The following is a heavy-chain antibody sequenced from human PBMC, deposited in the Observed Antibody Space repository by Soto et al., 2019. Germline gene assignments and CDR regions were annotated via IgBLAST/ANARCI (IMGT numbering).Heavy chain of an antibody. CDR3: ATEFEDLTSNFDD. V-gene: IGHV3-21*06. CDR1: RVTFTRYS. CDR2: ISNTXNYI. Sequence: GGSIRLSYGASRVTFTRYSGSWVRQSPGKGLESVSSISNTXNYIYYVASMKSRFTISSDNAKNSMYLEMKSLRAEATAVSYCATEFEDLTSNFDDWGQGALVTVSS. D-gene: IGHD3-10*01. J-gene: IGHJ4*02.